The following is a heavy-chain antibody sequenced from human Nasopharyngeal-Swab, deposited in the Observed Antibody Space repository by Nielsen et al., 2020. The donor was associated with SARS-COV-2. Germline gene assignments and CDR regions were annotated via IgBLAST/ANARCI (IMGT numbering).Heavy chain of an antibody. D-gene: IGHD3-10*01. J-gene: IGHJ6*03. CDR2: ISSSSYI. CDR3: ARVGYYGSGSYYWSEGYYYYMDV. V-gene: IGHV3-21*01. CDR1: GFTFSSYS. Sequence: GESLKISCAASGFTFSSYSMNWVRQAPGKGLEWVSSISSSSYIYYADSVKGRFTISRDNAKNSLYLQMNSLRAEDTAVYYCARVGYYGSGSYYWSEGYYYYMDVWGKGTTVTVSS.